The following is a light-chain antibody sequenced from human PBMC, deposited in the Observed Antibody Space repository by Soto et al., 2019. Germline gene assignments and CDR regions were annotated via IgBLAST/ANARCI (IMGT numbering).Light chain of an antibody. V-gene: IGKV3-20*01. CDR3: QQHGSSPPT. Sequence: EIVLTQSPGTLSLSPGERATLSCRASQNVYNNYLAGYQQKPGQAPRLLINGASSSATGIPDRFICSGSGTAFTLSISRLEPEDFAVYYCQQHGSSPPTFGGGTKVAIQ. CDR1: QNVYNNY. CDR2: GAS. J-gene: IGKJ4*01.